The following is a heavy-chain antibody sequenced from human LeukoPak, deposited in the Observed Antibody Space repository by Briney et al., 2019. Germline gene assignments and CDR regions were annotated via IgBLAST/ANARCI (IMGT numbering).Heavy chain of an antibody. CDR1: GCSISSYY. D-gene: IGHD3-10*01. V-gene: IGHV4-4*07. Sequence: PSETLSLTCTVSGCSISSYYLSWIRQPAGKGLEWMGRIYTSGSTNYYAALKRRGTTTVGTTTNQLVLKLSSVTAADTGVYYCAAGTWFDPWGQGTLVIVSS. J-gene: IGHJ5*02. CDR3: AAGTWFDP. CDR2: IYTSGST.